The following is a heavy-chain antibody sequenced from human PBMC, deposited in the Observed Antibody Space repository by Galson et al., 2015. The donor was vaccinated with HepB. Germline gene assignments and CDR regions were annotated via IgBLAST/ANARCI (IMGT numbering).Heavy chain of an antibody. CDR2: ISAYNGNT. CDR3: AREPRVLLWFGELLDY. V-gene: IGHV1-18*01. J-gene: IGHJ4*02. D-gene: IGHD3-10*01. CDR1: GYTFTSYG. Sequence: SVKVSCKASGYTFTSYGISWVRQAPGQGLEWMGWISAYNGNTNYAQKLQGRVTMTTDTSTSTAYMELRSLRSDDTAVYYCAREPRVLLWFGELLDYWGQGTLVTVSS.